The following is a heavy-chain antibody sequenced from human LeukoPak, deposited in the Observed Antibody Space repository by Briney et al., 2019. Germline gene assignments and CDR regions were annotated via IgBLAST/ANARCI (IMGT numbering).Heavy chain of an antibody. CDR1: GLTVSSHY. J-gene: IGHJ6*03. D-gene: IGHD3-10*01. CDR2: IYSGGST. V-gene: IGHV3-53*01. Sequence: GRSLRLSCAASGLTVSSHYMSWVRQAPGKGLEWVSVIYSGGSTYYADSVKGRFTISRDNSKNTLYLQMNSLRSEYTAVYYCARNYVSGSYGPAWYYYYMDVSGKGTTVTVSS. CDR3: ARNYVSGSYGPAWYYYYMDV.